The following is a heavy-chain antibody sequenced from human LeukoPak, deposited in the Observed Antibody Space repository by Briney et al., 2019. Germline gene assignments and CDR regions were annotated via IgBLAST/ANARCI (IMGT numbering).Heavy chain of an antibody. Sequence: GGSLRLSCAASGFTFSNYVTSWVRQAPGKGLEWVSAIAGSGGSTYYADSVKGRFTISRDNSQNTLYLQMNSLRAEDTAVYYCPRGRHRSGSYYNVGGWFDPWGQGTLVTVSS. J-gene: IGHJ5*02. D-gene: IGHD3-10*01. V-gene: IGHV3-23*01. CDR2: IAGSGGST. CDR3: PRGRHRSGSYYNVGGWFDP. CDR1: GFTFSNYV.